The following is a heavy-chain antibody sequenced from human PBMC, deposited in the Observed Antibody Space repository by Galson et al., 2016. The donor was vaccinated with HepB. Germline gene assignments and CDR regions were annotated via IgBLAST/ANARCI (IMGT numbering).Heavy chain of an antibody. Sequence: CAASGFTVSSNYVSWVRQAPGKGLEWVSVIYSGGSTYYADSVKGRFTISRDNSKNTLYLQMNSLRAEDTAVYYCARGGRDTAMDYYYYGMDVWGQGTTGTVSS. J-gene: IGHJ6*02. V-gene: IGHV3-66*01. CDR1: GFTVSSNY. D-gene: IGHD5-18*01. CDR2: IYSGGST. CDR3: ARGGRDTAMDYYYYGMDV.